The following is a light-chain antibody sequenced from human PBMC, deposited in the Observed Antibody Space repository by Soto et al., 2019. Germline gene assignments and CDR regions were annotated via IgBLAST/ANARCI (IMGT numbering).Light chain of an antibody. V-gene: IGLV2-14*01. CDR1: SSDVGGYNY. CDR2: DVS. CDR3: SSYTSSSTFPCV. J-gene: IGLJ1*01. Sequence: QSALTQPASVSGSPGQSITISCTGTSSDVGGYNYVSWYQQHPGKAPKVLIYDVSDRPSGVSNRFSGSKSGNTASLTISGLQAEDEADYYCSSYTSSSTFPCVFGTVTKVTVL.